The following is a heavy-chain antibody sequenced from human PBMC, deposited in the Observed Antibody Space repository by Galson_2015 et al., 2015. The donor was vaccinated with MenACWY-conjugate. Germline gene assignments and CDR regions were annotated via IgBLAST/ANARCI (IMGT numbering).Heavy chain of an antibody. Sequence: SETLSLTCNESGGSISSSSHYWGWIRQPPGKGLEWIGSIYYSGSTYYNPSLKSRVTISIDTSKIQFSLKLTSVTAADTAIYYCASLAGQWLENLDYWGQGTLVTVSS. D-gene: IGHD6-19*01. V-gene: IGHV4-39*01. J-gene: IGHJ4*02. CDR3: ASLAGQWLENLDY. CDR2: IYYSGST. CDR1: GGSISSSSHY.